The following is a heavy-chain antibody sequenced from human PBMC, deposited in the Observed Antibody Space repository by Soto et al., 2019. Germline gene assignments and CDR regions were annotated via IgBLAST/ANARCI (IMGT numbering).Heavy chain of an antibody. J-gene: IGHJ4*02. Sequence: QVQLVESGGGVIQPGRSLRLSCAASGFTLSSYGKHWVRQAPGKGLKWVAVISYDGSNKYYADSVKGRFTISRDNSKNTLYLQMNSLRAEDTAVYYCANDRRDYWGQGTLVTVTS. V-gene: IGHV3-30*18. CDR1: GFTLSSYG. CDR2: ISYDGSNK. CDR3: ANDRRDY.